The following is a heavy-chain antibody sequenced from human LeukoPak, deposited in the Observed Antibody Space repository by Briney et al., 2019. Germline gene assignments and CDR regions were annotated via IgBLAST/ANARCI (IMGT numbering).Heavy chain of an antibody. Sequence: GGSLRLSCAASGFTFSTYWMNWVRQAPGKGLEWVANMNQDGSARYYVDSVKGRFTIPRDNAKNSLYLQMNSLRPEDTAVYYCARDNTPAVDYWGQGTLVTVSS. CDR3: ARDNTPAVDY. CDR1: GFTFSTYW. D-gene: IGHD2-2*01. CDR2: MNQDGSAR. V-gene: IGHV3-7*01. J-gene: IGHJ4*02.